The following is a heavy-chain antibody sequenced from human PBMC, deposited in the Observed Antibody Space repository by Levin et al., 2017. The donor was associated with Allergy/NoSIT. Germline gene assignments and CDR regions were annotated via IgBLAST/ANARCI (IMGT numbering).Heavy chain of an antibody. Sequence: GGSLRLSCAASGFTITDYAMTWVRQAPGKGLEWVSVITGGGFNTYYGDSVKGRFTVSRDDSKNTLYLELNSLRTEDTAIYYCAKKQGGTSGFSFDVWGQGTMVTVSS. J-gene: IGHJ3*01. D-gene: IGHD1-1*01. V-gene: IGHV3-23*01. CDR3: AKKQGGTSGFSFDV. CDR1: GFTITDYA. CDR2: ITGGGFNT.